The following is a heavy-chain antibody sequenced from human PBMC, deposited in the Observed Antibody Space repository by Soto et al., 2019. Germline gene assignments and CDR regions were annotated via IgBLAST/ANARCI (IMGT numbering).Heavy chain of an antibody. CDR2: IYYSGST. Sequence: SETLSLTCTVSGGSISSYYWSWIRQPPGKGLEWIGYIYYSGSTYYNPSLKSRITISSDTSKNQFSLKLSSVTAADTAMYYCARGPRSGWFDLWGLGTLVTVSP. J-gene: IGHJ4*02. CDR1: GGSISSYY. D-gene: IGHD6-19*01. V-gene: IGHV4-59*01. CDR3: ARGPRSGWFDL.